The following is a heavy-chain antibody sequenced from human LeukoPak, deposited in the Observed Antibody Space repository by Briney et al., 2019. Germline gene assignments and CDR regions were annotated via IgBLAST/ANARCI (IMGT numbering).Heavy chain of an antibody. D-gene: IGHD3-22*01. Sequence: GGSLRLSCAASGFTFSGSAMHWVRQASGKGLEWVGRIRSKANNYATAYAASVKGRFTISREDSKNTAYLQMNSLKTEDTAVYYCTRRNKDDSSGYYYDWGQGTLVTVSS. CDR2: IRSKANNYAT. J-gene: IGHJ4*02. V-gene: IGHV3-73*01. CDR1: GFTFSGSA. CDR3: TRRNKDDSSGYYYD.